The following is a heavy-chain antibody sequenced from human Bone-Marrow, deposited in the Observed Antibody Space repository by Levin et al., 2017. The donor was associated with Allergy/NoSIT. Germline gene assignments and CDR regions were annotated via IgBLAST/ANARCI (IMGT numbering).Heavy chain of an antibody. CDR2: INSDGSGT. CDR3: ARERRRDGYPVDY. CDR1: GFTFSSDW. Sequence: GGSLRLSCAASGFTFSSDWMHWVRQVPGKGLVWVSRINSDGSGTYYADSVKGRFTISRDNAKNTLYLQMNSLRAEDTAVYYCARERRRDGYPVDYWGQGTLVTVSS. J-gene: IGHJ4*02. V-gene: IGHV3-74*01. D-gene: IGHD5-24*01.